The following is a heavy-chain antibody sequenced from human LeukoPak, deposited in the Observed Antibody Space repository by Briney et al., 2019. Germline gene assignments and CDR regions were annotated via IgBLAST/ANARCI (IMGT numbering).Heavy chain of an antibody. CDR2: IYYSGST. D-gene: IGHD3-22*01. Sequence: SETLSLTCTVSGGSISSYYWSWIRQPPGKGLEWIGYIYYSGSTNYNPSLKSRVTISVDTSKNQFSLKLSSVTAADTAVYYCARHDNYYYGMDVWGQGTTVTVS. CDR3: ARHDNYYYGMDV. J-gene: IGHJ6*02. V-gene: IGHV4-59*08. CDR1: GGSISSYY.